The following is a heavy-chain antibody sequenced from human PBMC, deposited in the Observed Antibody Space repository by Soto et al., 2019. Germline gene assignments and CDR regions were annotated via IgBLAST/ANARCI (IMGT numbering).Heavy chain of an antibody. CDR2: ISAYNGNT. CDR3: ARDVRYFSGGSCYSYGYYYGMDV. J-gene: IGHJ6*02. V-gene: IGHV1-18*01. Sequence: ASVKVSCKASGYTFTSYGISWVRQAPGQGLEWMGWISAYNGNTNYAQKLQGRVTMTTDTSTSTAYMELRSLRSDDTAVYYCARDVRYFSGGSCYSYGYYYGMDVWGQGTTVTVSS. CDR1: GYTFTSYG. D-gene: IGHD2-15*01.